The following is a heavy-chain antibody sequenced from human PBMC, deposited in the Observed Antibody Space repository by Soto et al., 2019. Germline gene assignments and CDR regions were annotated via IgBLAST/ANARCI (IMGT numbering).Heavy chain of an antibody. CDR3: ALGCGGDCYRYFQH. CDR1: GFTFSSYG. V-gene: IGHV3-33*01. CDR2: IWYDGSKK. J-gene: IGHJ1*01. Sequence: QVQLVESGGGVVQPGRSLRLSCAASGFTFSSYGMHWVRQAPGKGVEWVAVIWYDGSKKYYVDSVKGRFTISRDNSKNTLYLQMDSLRAEDTAVYYCALGCGGDCYRYFQHWGQGTLVTVSS. D-gene: IGHD2-21*02.